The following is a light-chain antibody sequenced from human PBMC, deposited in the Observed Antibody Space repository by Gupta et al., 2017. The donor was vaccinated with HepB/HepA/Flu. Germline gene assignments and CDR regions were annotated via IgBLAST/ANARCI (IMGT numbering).Light chain of an antibody. CDR2: GAS. CDR1: QSGSNNY. J-gene: IGKJ1*01. Sequence: IVLTQSPGTLSLSPGERATLPCRASQSGSNNYLSWYQQKPGQPPRLLIEGASGRATGIQDRCSGSGSGKVCTLTISRLEAEDGAFYYCQTNGCPPVTFGQGTKVEIK. V-gene: IGKV3-20*01. CDR3: QTNGCPPVT.